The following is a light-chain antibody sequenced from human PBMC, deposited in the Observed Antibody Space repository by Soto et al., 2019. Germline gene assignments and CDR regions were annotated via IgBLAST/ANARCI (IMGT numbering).Light chain of an antibody. Sequence: QSALTQPASVSGSPGQSIXXXCTGTXSDVGGYNYVSWYQQFPGKAPKLMIYEVTNRPSGVSNRFSGSKSGNTASLIISGLQTEDEADYYCSSYAGSSTPYVFGTGTKLTVL. J-gene: IGLJ1*01. CDR3: SSYAGSSTPYV. V-gene: IGLV2-14*01. CDR1: XSDVGGYNY. CDR2: EVT.